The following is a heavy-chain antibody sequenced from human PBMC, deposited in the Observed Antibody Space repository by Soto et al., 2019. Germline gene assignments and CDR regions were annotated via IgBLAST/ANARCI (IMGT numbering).Heavy chain of an antibody. CDR2: IIPVFGTP. J-gene: IGHJ4*02. Sequence: QVQLEQSGSEVKKSGSSVKVSCKSSGDSFSSHAITWVRQAPGDGLEWMGGIIPVFGTPSYAQRFQGRLTITADKSTNTSYMELRSLRSEDTGVYYCARGGALSTSWYWGDGLDSWGRGTQVTVSS. D-gene: IGHD2-2*01. CDR3: ARGGALSTSWYWGDGLDS. V-gene: IGHV1-69*06. CDR1: GDSFSSHA.